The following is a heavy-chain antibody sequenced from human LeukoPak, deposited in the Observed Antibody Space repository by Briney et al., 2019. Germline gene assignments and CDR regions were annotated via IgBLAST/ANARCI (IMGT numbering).Heavy chain of an antibody. D-gene: IGHD3-10*02. J-gene: IGHJ3*02. CDR3: ARAFYYVGAFGI. V-gene: IGHV4-59*01. CDR1: GGSISSYY. Sequence: PSETLSLTCTVSGGSISSYYWSWIRQPPGKGLEWIGYIYYSGSTNCNPSLKSRVTISVDTSKNQFSLKLSSVTAADTAVYFCARAFYYVGAFGIWGQGTMVTVSS. CDR2: IYYSGST.